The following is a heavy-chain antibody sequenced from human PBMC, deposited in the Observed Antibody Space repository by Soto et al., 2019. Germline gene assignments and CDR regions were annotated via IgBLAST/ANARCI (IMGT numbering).Heavy chain of an antibody. CDR3: ARAYQQLAFDY. D-gene: IGHD6-6*01. CDR1: GYTFTSYA. Sequence: ASVKVSCTASGYTFTSYAMHWVRQAPGQRLEWMGWINAGNGNTKYSQKFQGRVTITRDTSASTAYMELSSLRSEDTAVYYCARAYQQLAFDYWGQGTLVTVSS. CDR2: INAGNGNT. V-gene: IGHV1-3*01. J-gene: IGHJ4*02.